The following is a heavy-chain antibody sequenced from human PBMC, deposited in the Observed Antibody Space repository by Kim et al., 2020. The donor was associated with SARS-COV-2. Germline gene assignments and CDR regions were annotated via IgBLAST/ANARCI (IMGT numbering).Heavy chain of an antibody. CDR2: FDPEDGET. CDR1: GYTLTELS. J-gene: IGHJ4*02. V-gene: IGHV1-24*01. D-gene: IGHD6-13*01. Sequence: ASVKVSCKVSGYTLTELSMHWVRQAPGKGLEWMGGFDPEDGETIYAQKFQGRVTMTEDTSTDTAYMELSSLRSEDTAVYYCAPSYSSSWAFDYWGQGTLVTVSS. CDR3: APSYSSSWAFDY.